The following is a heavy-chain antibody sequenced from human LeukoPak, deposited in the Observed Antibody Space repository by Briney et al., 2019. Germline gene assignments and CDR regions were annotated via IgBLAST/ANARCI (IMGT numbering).Heavy chain of an antibody. Sequence: GGSLRLSCAASGFTFSTFAMIWVRQAPGKGLEWVSSIFPSGGEIHYADSVRGRFTISRDNSKSTLSLQMNSLRAEDTAIYYCATYRQVLLPFESWGQGTLVTVSS. CDR3: ATYRQVLLPFES. V-gene: IGHV3-23*01. D-gene: IGHD2-8*02. CDR1: GFTFSTFA. J-gene: IGHJ4*02. CDR2: IFPSGGEI.